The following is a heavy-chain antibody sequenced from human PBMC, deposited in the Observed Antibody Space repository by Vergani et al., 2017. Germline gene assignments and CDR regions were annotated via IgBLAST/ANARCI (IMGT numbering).Heavy chain of an antibody. Sequence: QVQLKESGPGLVGPSETLSLTCTVSGGPFSGGSHYWSWLRPSAGKVLEWIGRIDNTGGTNYDPSLKTRVTMSVDTSKNQFSLKLASVTAADTAIYYCARFSSGFVAWGPGTPVTVSS. D-gene: IGHD5-12*01. V-gene: IGHV4-61*02. CDR2: IDNTGGT. CDR3: ARFSSGFVA. J-gene: IGHJ4*02. CDR1: GGPFSGGSHY.